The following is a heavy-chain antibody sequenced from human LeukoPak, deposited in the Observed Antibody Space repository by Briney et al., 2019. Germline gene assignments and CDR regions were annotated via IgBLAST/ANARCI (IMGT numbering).Heavy chain of an antibody. J-gene: IGHJ4*02. D-gene: IGHD6-6*01. V-gene: IGHV4-34*01. CDR1: GGSFSGYY. CDR2: INHSGST. Sequence: KPSETLSLTCAVYGGSFSGYYWSWIRQPPGKGLEWIGEINHSGSTNYNPSLKSRGSISVDTSKNHFSLKVSSVTAAATAVYYCARVDIAAFARDYWGQGTLVTVSS. CDR3: ARVDIAAFARDY.